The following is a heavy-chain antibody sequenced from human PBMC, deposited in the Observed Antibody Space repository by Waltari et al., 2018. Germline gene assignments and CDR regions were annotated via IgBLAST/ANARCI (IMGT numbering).Heavy chain of an antibody. Sequence: QVQLQESGPGLVKPSETLSLTCTVPGGSISSYYWSWIRQPPGKGLAWIGYIYYSGSTNYNPSLKSRVTISVDTSKNQFSLRLSSVTAADTAVYYWARSMDIVATIPFDYWGQGTLVTVSS. D-gene: IGHD5-12*01. CDR1: GGSISSYY. CDR2: IYYSGST. CDR3: ARSMDIVATIPFDY. J-gene: IGHJ4*02. V-gene: IGHV4-59*01.